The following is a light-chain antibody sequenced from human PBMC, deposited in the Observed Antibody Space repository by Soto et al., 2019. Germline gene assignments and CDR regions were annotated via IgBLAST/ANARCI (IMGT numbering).Light chain of an antibody. CDR1: QSVSSSY. J-gene: IGKJ2*01. V-gene: IGKV3-20*01. CDR3: QLYGSSPKT. CDR2: GAS. Sequence: EIVLTQSPGTLSLSPGERATLSCRASQSVSSSYLAWYQQKPGQAPRLLIYGASSRATGIQDRFSGSGSGKDFTLTISILEPEDFAVYYCQLYGSSPKTFGQGTKLEIK.